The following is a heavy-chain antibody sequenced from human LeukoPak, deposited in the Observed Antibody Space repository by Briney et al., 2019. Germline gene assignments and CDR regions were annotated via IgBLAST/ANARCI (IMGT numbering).Heavy chain of an antibody. CDR2: IYYSGST. CDR1: GGSISSYY. J-gene: IGHJ4*02. Sequence: PSETLSLTCSVSGGSISSYYWSSIRQPPGKGLEWIGYIYYSGSTNYNPSLKSRVTISVDTSKNQFSLKLSSVTAADTAVYYCARERSPGSYYYDLWGQGTLVTVSS. V-gene: IGHV4-59*01. D-gene: IGHD3-16*02. CDR3: ARERSPGSYYYDL.